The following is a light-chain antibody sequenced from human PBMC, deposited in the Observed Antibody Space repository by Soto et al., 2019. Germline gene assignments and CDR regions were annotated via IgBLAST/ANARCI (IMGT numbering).Light chain of an antibody. V-gene: IGKV3-20*01. Sequence: IGMTQSPATLSVSTDKRATLSCMASQSVSSNLAWYQQKPGQPPRLLIYGASNRATGIPDRFSGSGSGTDFTLTISRLEPEDFAVYYCQQYVTSPWAFGQGTKV. CDR3: QQYVTSPWA. CDR1: QSVSSN. J-gene: IGKJ1*01. CDR2: GAS.